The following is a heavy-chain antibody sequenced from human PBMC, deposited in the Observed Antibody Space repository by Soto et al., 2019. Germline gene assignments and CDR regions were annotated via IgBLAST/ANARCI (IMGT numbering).Heavy chain of an antibody. Sequence: GGSLRLSCAASGFTFSSYSMNWVRQAPGKGLEWVSYISRSSSTIYYADSVKGRFTISRDNAKNSLYLQMNSLRAEDTAVYYCARGLTGNWYFDLWGRGTLVTVSS. V-gene: IGHV3-48*01. CDR2: ISRSSSTI. CDR1: GFTFSSYS. J-gene: IGHJ2*01. CDR3: ARGLTGNWYFDL.